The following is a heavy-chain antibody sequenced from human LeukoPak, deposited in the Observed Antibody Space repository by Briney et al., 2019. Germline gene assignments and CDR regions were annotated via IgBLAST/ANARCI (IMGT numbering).Heavy chain of an antibody. CDR3: ARHDPVGYYQHGMDV. J-gene: IGHJ6*02. Sequence: PSETLSLTCTVSGGSISGYFWSCIRQPPGQGLEFIVYIYYTGATLSNPSLKSRVTMSVDTSKNQFSLKLSSVTAADTAVYYCARHDPVGYYQHGMDVWGQGTTVTVSS. CDR2: IYYTGAT. CDR1: GGSISGYF. D-gene: IGHD2-15*01. V-gene: IGHV4-59*08.